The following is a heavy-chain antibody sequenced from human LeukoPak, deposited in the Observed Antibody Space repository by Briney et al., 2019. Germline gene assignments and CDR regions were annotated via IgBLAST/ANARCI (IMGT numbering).Heavy chain of an antibody. CDR2: IIPIFGTA. CDR3: ARAHIVVVPAAILGGGWFDP. CDR1: GYTFTSYD. V-gene: IGHV1-69*05. J-gene: IGHJ5*02. Sequence: ASVKVSCKASGYTFTSYDINWVRQATGQGLEWMGWIIPIFGTANYAQKFQGRVTITTDESTSTAYMELSSLRSEDTAVYYCARAHIVVVPAAILGGGWFDPWGQGTLVTVSS. D-gene: IGHD2-2*02.